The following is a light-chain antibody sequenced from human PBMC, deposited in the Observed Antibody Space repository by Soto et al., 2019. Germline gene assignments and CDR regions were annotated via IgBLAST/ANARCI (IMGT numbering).Light chain of an antibody. CDR2: AVS. CDR3: SSYAGSSNV. V-gene: IGLV2-14*03. CDR1: SSDIGSYNH. J-gene: IGLJ1*01. Sequence: QSALTQPASVSGSPGQSITISCSGTSSDIGSYNHVAWYQQFPGKSPKLMIYAVSDRPPGVPDRFSGSKSGNTASLTVSGLQAEDEADYYCSSYAGSSNVFGTGTKLTVL.